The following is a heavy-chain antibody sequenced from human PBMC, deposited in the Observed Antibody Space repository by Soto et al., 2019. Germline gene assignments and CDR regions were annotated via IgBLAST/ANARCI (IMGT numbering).Heavy chain of an antibody. CDR2: TYYRSKWYN. CDR1: GDSVSSNSAA. V-gene: IGHV6-1*01. Sequence: SQTISLTCAISGDSVSSNSAAWNWIRQSPSRGLEWLGRTYYRSKWYNDYAVSVKSRIAINPDTSKNQFSLQLNSVTPEDTAVYYCARAGYYYDSSGSTYFDYWGPGTLVTVSS. J-gene: IGHJ4*02. CDR3: ARAGYYYDSSGSTYFDY. D-gene: IGHD3-22*01.